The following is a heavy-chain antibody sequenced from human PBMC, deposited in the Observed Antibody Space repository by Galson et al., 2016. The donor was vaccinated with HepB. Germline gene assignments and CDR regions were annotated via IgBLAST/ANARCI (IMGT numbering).Heavy chain of an antibody. Sequence: SLRLSCAASGFNFNNYALHWVRQAPGKGLVWASRINSDGTISNYADSVKGRFTISRDNAKNTLYLQMNSLRVEDTAVYYCGRDHSVVLTTAYNWFDPWGQGTLVTVSS. CDR3: GRDHSVVLTTAYNWFDP. V-gene: IGHV3-74*01. J-gene: IGHJ5*02. CDR1: GFNFNNYA. D-gene: IGHD4-23*01. CDR2: INSDGTIS.